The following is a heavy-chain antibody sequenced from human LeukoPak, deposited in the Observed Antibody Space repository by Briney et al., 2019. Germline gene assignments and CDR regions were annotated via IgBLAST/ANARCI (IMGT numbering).Heavy chain of an antibody. CDR1: GFTVSSNY. J-gene: IGHJ4*02. V-gene: IGHV3-53*01. Sequence: GGXXRLSCAASGFTVSSNYMSWVRQAPGKGLEWVSVIYSGGSTYYADSVKGRFTISRDNSKNTLYLQMNSLRAEDTAVYYCARGGDSSGYTAPFFDYWGQGTLVTVSS. D-gene: IGHD3-22*01. CDR2: IYSGGST. CDR3: ARGGDSSGYTAPFFDY.